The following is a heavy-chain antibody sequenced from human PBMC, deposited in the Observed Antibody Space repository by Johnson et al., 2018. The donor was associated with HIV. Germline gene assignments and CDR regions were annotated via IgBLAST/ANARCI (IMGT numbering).Heavy chain of an antibody. V-gene: IGHV3-11*04. CDR1: GFTFSDYY. CDR3: ARAPYDWNAGLFDAFDM. J-gene: IGHJ3*02. CDR2: ISGSGFDT. D-gene: IGHD1-1*01. Sequence: QVQLVESGGGLVKPGGSLRLSCAASGFTFSDYYMSWIRQAPGKGLEWVSYISGSGFDTFYADSVRGRFTISRDNSRNSLFLQMNSLRDEDAAVYYCARAPYDWNAGLFDAFDMWGQGTRVTVSS.